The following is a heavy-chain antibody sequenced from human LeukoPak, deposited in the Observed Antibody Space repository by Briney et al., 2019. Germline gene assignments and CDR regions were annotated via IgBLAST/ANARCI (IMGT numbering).Heavy chain of an antibody. Sequence: PGGSLRLSCAASGFTFSTYGMSWVRQAPGKGLEWVSGISGSGGSTYYADSVKGRFTISRDNSKNTLYLQMNSLRAEDTAIYYCAKINYDILTGYYAYWGQGTLVTVSS. V-gene: IGHV3-23*01. CDR3: AKINYDILTGYYAY. CDR1: GFTFSTYG. J-gene: IGHJ4*02. D-gene: IGHD3-9*01. CDR2: ISGSGGST.